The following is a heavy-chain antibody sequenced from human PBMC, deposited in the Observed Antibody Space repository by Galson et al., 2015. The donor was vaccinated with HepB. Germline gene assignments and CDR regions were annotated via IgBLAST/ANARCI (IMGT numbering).Heavy chain of an antibody. D-gene: IGHD1-1*01. CDR3: ARSDGRRPGPLDF. CDR2: ISYGGDNK. J-gene: IGHJ4*02. Sequence: SLRLSCAASGFSFSSYAMHWVRQAPGKGLEWVTVISYGGDNKFYAGSMKGRFTISRDNSKSTLYLDMDSLRAEDTAVYYCARSDGRRPGPLDFWGQGTLVTVS. V-gene: IGHV3-30-3*01. CDR1: GFSFSSYA.